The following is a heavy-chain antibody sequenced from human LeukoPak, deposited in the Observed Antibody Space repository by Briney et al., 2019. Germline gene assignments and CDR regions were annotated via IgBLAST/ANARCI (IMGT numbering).Heavy chain of an antibody. V-gene: IGHV1-18*01. CDR1: GYTFTSYG. CDR3: AQTRRPGIAVAVLAPLYDY. CDR2: ISAYNGHT. Sequence: ASVKVSCKASGYTFTSYGLTWVRQAPGQGLEWMGWISAYNGHTKYPQKLQGKVTMTTDTSTSTAYMELSSLRSEDTAVYYCAQTRRPGIAVAVLAPLYDYWGQGTLVTVSS. D-gene: IGHD6-19*01. J-gene: IGHJ4*02.